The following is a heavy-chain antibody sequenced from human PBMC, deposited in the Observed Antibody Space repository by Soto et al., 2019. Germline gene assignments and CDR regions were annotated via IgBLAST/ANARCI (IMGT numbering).Heavy chain of an antibody. CDR3: AAGSPQGDTAMVSLGWFDP. D-gene: IGHD5-18*01. CDR2: IIPIFGTA. CDR1: GGTFSSYA. Sequence: QVQLVQSGAEVKKPGSSVKVSCKASGGTFSSYAISWVRQAPGQGLEWMGGIIPIFGTANYAQKFQGRVTITADESTSTAYMELSSLRSEDTAVYYCAAGSPQGDTAMVSLGWFDPWGQGTLVTVSS. V-gene: IGHV1-69*12. J-gene: IGHJ5*02.